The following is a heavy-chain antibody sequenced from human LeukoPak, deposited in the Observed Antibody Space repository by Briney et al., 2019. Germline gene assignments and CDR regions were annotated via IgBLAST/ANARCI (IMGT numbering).Heavy chain of an antibody. CDR3: AHRPPGGYSYVFDY. J-gene: IGHJ4*02. CDR1: VFSLSTSGVG. V-gene: IGHV2-5*02. Sequence: KRSGPTLVKPTQTLTLTCTFSVFSLSTSGVGVGCIRQPPGKSLEWLALIYWDDDKRYSPSLKSRLTITKDTSKNQVVLTMTNIDPVDTATYYCAHRPPGGYSYVFDYWGQGTLVTVSP. D-gene: IGHD5-18*01. CDR2: IYWDDDK.